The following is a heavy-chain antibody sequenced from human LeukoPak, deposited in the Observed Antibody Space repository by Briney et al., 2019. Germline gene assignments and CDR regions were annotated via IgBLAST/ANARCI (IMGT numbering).Heavy chain of an antibody. Sequence: GGSLRLSCAASGFTFSSYWMHWVRQAPGKGLVWVSRINSDGSSTSYADSVKGRFTISRDNAKNTLYLQMNSLRAEDTAVYYCARAPYYYDSSGFNWFDPWGQGTLVTVSS. CDR1: GFTFSSYW. D-gene: IGHD3-22*01. V-gene: IGHV3-74*01. CDR3: ARAPYYYDSSGFNWFDP. CDR2: INSDGSST. J-gene: IGHJ5*02.